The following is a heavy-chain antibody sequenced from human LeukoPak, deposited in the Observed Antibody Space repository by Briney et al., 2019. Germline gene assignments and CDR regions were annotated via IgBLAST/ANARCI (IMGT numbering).Heavy chain of an antibody. CDR1: GYTFTSYD. J-gene: IGHJ3*02. V-gene: IGHV1-8*01. Sequence: ASVKVSCKASGYTFTSYDINWVRQATGQGLEWMGWINPNSGNTGYAQKFQGRVTMTRNTSISTAYMELSSLRSEDTAVYYCASYYGSGSYNIDAFDIWGQGTMVTVSS. CDR2: INPNSGNT. CDR3: ASYYGSGSYNIDAFDI. D-gene: IGHD3-10*01.